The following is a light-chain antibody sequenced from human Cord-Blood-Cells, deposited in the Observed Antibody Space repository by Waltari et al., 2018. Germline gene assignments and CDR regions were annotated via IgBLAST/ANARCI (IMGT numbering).Light chain of an antibody. V-gene: IGLV5-45*02. CDR3: MIWHSSAWV. J-gene: IGLJ3*02. CDR2: YKSDSDK. Sequence: QPALPDPSALSPSPAAAAPCSSTLRCAIHVGTHRLYWFPQLPGSPPQYLLRYKSDSDKQQGSGVPSRFSGSKDASANAGILLISGLQSEDEADYYCMIWHSSAWVFGGGTKLTVL. CDR1: CAIHVGTHR.